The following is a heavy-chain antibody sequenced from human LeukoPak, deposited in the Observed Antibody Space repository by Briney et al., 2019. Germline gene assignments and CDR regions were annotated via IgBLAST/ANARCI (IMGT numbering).Heavy chain of an antibody. Sequence: GASVKVSCKASGYTFTSYHMHWVRQAPGQGLEWMGGIIPIFGTANYAQKFQGRVTITADESTSTAYMELSSLRSEDTAVYYCARDHCSGGSCYSGIYYYYYGMDVWGQGTTVTVSS. CDR1: GYTFTSYH. D-gene: IGHD2-15*01. CDR3: ARDHCSGGSCYSGIYYYYYGMDV. CDR2: IIPIFGTA. J-gene: IGHJ6*02. V-gene: IGHV1-69*13.